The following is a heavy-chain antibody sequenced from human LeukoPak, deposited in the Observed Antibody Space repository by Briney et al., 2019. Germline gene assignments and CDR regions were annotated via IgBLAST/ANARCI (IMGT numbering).Heavy chain of an antibody. D-gene: IGHD5-18*01. J-gene: IGHJ4*02. CDR2: IYTSGST. Sequence: SQTLSLTCTVSGGSISSGGYYWSWIRQPPGKGLEWIGRIYTSGSTNYNPSLKSRVTISVDTSKNQFSLKLSSVTAADTAVYYCARGRPTTAMVLYFDYWGQGTLVTVSS. CDR1: GGSISSGGYY. V-gene: IGHV4-61*02. CDR3: ARGRPTTAMVLYFDY.